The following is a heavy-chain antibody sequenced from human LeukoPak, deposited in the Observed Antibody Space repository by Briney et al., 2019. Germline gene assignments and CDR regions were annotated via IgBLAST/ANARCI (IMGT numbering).Heavy chain of an antibody. J-gene: IGHJ2*01. CDR3: ARRVGTRDWYFDL. CDR2: VYYHGGT. Sequence: PSETLSLTCTVSGGSVSSGSYYWSWIRQPPGKGLEWIGYVYYHGGTNYNPSLKSRVTISVDTSKNQFSLKLTSVTAADTAVYYCARRVGTRDWYFDLWGRGTLVTVSS. V-gene: IGHV4-61*01. CDR1: GGSVSSGSYY. D-gene: IGHD1-14*01.